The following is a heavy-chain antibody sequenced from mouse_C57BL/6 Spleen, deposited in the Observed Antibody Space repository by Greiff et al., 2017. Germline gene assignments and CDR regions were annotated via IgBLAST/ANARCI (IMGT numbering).Heavy chain of an antibody. J-gene: IGHJ4*01. CDR2: IDPNSGGT. V-gene: IGHV1-72*01. CDR3: ARSGFITTVVATDYYAMDY. D-gene: IGHD1-1*01. Sequence: VQLQQSGAELVKPGASVKLSCKASGYTFTSYWMHWVKQRPGRGLEWIGRIDPNSGGTKYNEKFKSKATLTVDKPSSTAYMQLSSLTSEDSAVYYCARSGFITTVVATDYYAMDYWGQGTSVTVSS. CDR1: GYTFTSYW.